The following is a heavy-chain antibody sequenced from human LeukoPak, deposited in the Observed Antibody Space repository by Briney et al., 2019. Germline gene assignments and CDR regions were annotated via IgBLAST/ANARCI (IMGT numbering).Heavy chain of an antibody. CDR2: INHSGST. J-gene: IGHJ4*02. CDR1: GGSFSGYY. Sequence: SETLSLTCAVYGGSFSGYYWSWIRQPPGKGLEWIGEINHSGSTNYNPSLKSRVTISVDTSKNQFSLKLSSVTAADTAVYYCARDSSSSGFDYWGQGTLVTVSS. V-gene: IGHV4-34*01. D-gene: IGHD2-2*01. CDR3: ARDSSSSGFDY.